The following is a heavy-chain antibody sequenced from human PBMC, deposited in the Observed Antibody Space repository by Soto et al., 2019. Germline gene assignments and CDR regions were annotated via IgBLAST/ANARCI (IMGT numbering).Heavy chain of an antibody. J-gene: IGHJ4*02. V-gene: IGHV4-31*03. D-gene: IGHD3-22*01. CDR1: GGSISSGGYY. CDR2: IYYSGST. CDR3: ARTVYYYDSSGYPVPYYFDY. Sequence: SETLSLTCTVSGGSISSGGYYWSWIRQHPGKGLEWIGYIYYSGSTYYNPSLKSRVTISVDTSKNQFSLKLSSVTAADTAVYYCARTVYYYDSSGYPVPYYFDYWGKGTLVTVSS.